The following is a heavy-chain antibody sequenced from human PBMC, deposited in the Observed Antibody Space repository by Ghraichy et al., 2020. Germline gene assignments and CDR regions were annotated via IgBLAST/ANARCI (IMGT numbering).Heavy chain of an antibody. V-gene: IGHV3-23*01. Sequence: GSLNISCAASGFTFSSYAMGWVRQAPGKGLEWVSAITGSGDNAQYADSVKGRFTFSRDNSKNTLYLQLSSLRAEDTAVYYCAKYSSHWWNDVLDIWGQGTMVTVSS. D-gene: IGHD2-8*02. CDR1: GFTFSSYA. J-gene: IGHJ3*02. CDR3: AKYSSHWWNDVLDI. CDR2: ITGSGDNA.